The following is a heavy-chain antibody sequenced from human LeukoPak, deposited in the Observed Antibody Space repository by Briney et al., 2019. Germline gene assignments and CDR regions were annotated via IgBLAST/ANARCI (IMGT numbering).Heavy chain of an antibody. CDR1: GYTFTGYY. Sequence: ASVKVSFKASGYTFTGYYMHWVRQAPGQGLEWMGWINPNSGGTNYAQKFQGRVTMTRDTSISTAYMELSRLRSDDTAVYYCARDVAADFYYYYGMDVWGQGTTVTVSS. J-gene: IGHJ6*02. V-gene: IGHV1-2*02. CDR3: ARDVAADFYYYYGMDV. D-gene: IGHD6-13*01. CDR2: INPNSGGT.